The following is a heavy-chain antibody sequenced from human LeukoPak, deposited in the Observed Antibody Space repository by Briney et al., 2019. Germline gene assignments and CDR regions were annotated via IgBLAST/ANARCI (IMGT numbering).Heavy chain of an antibody. CDR2: ISGSGSSI. V-gene: IGHV3-11*01. CDR3: ARDYTSYGMDV. J-gene: IGHJ6*02. Sequence: GGSLRLSCAASGFTFSDYYMSWIRQAPGKGLEWVSYISGSGSSIYYADSVKGRFTISRDNAKNSLYLQMNSLRAEDTAVYYCARDYTSYGMDVWGQGTTVTVSS. D-gene: IGHD3-16*01. CDR1: GFTFSDYY.